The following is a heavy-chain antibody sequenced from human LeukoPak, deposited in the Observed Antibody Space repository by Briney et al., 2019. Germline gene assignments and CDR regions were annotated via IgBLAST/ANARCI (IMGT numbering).Heavy chain of an antibody. Sequence: GGSLRLSCAASGFTVSSNYMSWVRQAPGKGLEWVSVIYSGGSTYYADSVKGRFTISRDNSKNTLYLQMNSLRAEDTAVYYCAREGYNSSSSYYYGMDVWGQGTTVTVS. V-gene: IGHV3-53*01. J-gene: IGHJ6*02. CDR3: AREGYNSSSSYYYGMDV. CDR1: GFTVSSNY. CDR2: IYSGGST. D-gene: IGHD6-6*01.